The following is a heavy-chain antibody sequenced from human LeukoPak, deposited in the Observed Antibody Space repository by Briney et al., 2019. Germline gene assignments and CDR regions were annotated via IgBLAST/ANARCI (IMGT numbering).Heavy chain of an antibody. CDR1: GGSITSNF. D-gene: IGHD6-19*01. J-gene: IGHJ4*02. V-gene: IGHV3-20*04. CDR2: INWNGGST. CDR3: AGGDRNGWYFDY. Sequence: ETLSLTCTVSGGSITSNFWSWVRQAPGKGLEWVSGINWNGGSTGYGDSVKGRFTISRDNAKNSLYLQMNSLRAEDTALYYCAGGDRNGWYFDYWGQGILVTVSS.